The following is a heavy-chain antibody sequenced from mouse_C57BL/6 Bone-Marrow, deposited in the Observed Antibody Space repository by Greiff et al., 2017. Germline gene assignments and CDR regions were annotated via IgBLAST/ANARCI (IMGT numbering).Heavy chain of an antibody. CDR3: AREVTGWAWFAY. Sequence: LKQPGAELVKPGASVKMSCKASGYTFTSYWITWVKQRPGQGLEWIGDIYPGSGSTNYNEKFKSKATLTVDTSSSTAYMKRSSMTSESSAVYYCAREVTGWAWFAYWGQGTLVTVSA. CDR1: GYTFTSYW. CDR2: IYPGSGST. D-gene: IGHD4-1*01. J-gene: IGHJ3*01. V-gene: IGHV1-55*01.